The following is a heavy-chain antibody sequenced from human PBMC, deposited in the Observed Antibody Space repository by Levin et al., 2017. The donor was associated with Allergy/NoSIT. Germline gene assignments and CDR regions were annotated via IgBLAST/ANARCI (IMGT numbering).Heavy chain of an antibody. V-gene: IGHV3-53*01. CDR3: ARDLGIADDAFDI. D-gene: IGHD3-10*01. CDR2: IYSGGST. CDR1: GFTVSSNY. J-gene: IGHJ3*02. Sequence: QTGGSLRLSCAASGFTVSSNYMSWVRQAPGKGLEWVSVIYSGGSTYYADSVKGRFTISRDNSKNTLYLQMNSLRAEDTAVYYCARDLGIADDAFDIWGQGTMVTVSS.